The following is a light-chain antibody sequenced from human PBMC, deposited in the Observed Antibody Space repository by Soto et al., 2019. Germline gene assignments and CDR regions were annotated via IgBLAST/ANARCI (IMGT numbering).Light chain of an antibody. CDR3: SSYTSSSSYVV. J-gene: IGLJ2*01. CDR2: EVS. Sequence: QSALTQPASVSGSPGQSITISCSGTSTDVGGYHYVSWYQQHPGKAPKLVIYEVSNRPSGVSNRFSGSKSGNTASLTISGLQAEDEGDYHCSSYTSSSSYVVFGGGTQLTVL. V-gene: IGLV2-14*01. CDR1: STDVGGYHY.